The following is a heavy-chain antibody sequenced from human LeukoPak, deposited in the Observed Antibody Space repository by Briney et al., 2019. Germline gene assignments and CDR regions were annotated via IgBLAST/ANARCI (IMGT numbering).Heavy chain of an antibody. CDR3: ASAETLVRGVITY. CDR2: ISSSSSYI. Sequence: GGSLRLSCAASGFTFSSYSMNWVRQAPGKGLEWVSSISSSSSYIYYADSVKGRFTISRDNAKNSLYLQMNSLRAEDTAVYYCASAETLVRGVITYWGQGTLVTVSS. V-gene: IGHV3-21*01. CDR1: GFTFSSYS. J-gene: IGHJ4*02. D-gene: IGHD3-10*02.